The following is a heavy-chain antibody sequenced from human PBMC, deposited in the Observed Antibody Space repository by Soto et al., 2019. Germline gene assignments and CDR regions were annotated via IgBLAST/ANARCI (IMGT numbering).Heavy chain of an antibody. J-gene: IGHJ4*02. D-gene: IGHD6-13*01. Sequence: EVQLLESGGGLVQPGGSLRLSCATSGFTFSTYAMSWVRQASGKGLEWVSSMSGSGGSTYYADSVKGRFTISRDNSKNTMYLEMSSLRVEDTAVYYCAKKHVAGGSRMSLVDYWGQGTLVTVSS. CDR3: AKKHVAGGSRMSLVDY. V-gene: IGHV3-23*01. CDR2: MSGSGGST. CDR1: GFTFSTYA.